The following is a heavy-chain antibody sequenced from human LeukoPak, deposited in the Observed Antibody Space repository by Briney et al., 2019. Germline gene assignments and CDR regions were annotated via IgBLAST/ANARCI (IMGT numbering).Heavy chain of an antibody. V-gene: IGHV1-8*01. D-gene: IGHD3-16*01. Sequence: ASVKVSCKASGYTFTSYDINWVRQATGQGLEWMGWMNPNSGNTGYAQKFQGRVSMTRNTSISTAYMELSRLRSDDTAVYYCARDWGAFDIWGQGTMVTVSS. J-gene: IGHJ3*02. CDR3: ARDWGAFDI. CDR1: GYTFTSYD. CDR2: MNPNSGNT.